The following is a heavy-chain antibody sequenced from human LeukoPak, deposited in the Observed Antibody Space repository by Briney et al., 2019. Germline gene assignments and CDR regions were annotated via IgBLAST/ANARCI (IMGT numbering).Heavy chain of an antibody. CDR2: IYYSGST. J-gene: IGHJ5*02. V-gene: IGHV4-59*12. CDR3: ARGLYSSSWYWFDP. Sequence: SETLSLTCTVSGGSISSYYWSWIRQPPGKGLEWIGYIYYSGSTNYNPSLMSRVTISVDTSKTQFSLKLSSVTAADTAVYYCARGLYSSSWYWFDPWGQGTLVTVSS. D-gene: IGHD6-13*01. CDR1: GGSISSYY.